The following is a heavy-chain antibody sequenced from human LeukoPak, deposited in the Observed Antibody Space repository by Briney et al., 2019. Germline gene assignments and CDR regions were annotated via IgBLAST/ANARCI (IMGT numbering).Heavy chain of an antibody. J-gene: IGHJ6*03. CDR3: AVPLRGVELQPYYYYYYYMDV. Sequence: SSETLSLTCTVSGYSISSGYYWGWIRQPPGKGLEWIGSIYHSGSTNYNPSLKSRVTISVDTSKNQFSLKLSSVTAADTAVYYCAVPLRGVELQPYYYYYYYMDVWGKGTTVTVSS. V-gene: IGHV4-38-2*02. CDR1: GYSISSGYY. CDR2: IYHSGST. D-gene: IGHD1-7*01.